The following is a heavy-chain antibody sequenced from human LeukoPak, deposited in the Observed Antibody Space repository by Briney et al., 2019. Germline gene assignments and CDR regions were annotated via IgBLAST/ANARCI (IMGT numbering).Heavy chain of an antibody. Sequence: AGGSLRLSCAASGFTFSSYSMNWVRQAPGKGLEWVSSISSSSSYIYYADSVKGRFTISRDNAKNSLYLQMNSLRAEDTAVYYCARGGTYYDFWSGYLTRTLRYYYGMDVWGQGTTVTVSS. CDR3: ARGGTYYDFWSGYLTRTLRYYYGMDV. J-gene: IGHJ6*02. CDR2: ISSSSSYI. D-gene: IGHD3-3*01. V-gene: IGHV3-21*01. CDR1: GFTFSSYS.